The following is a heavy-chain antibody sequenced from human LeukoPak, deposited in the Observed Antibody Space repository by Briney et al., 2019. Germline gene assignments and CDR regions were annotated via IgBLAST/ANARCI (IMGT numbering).Heavy chain of an antibody. CDR3: ARVAGIAAAGLDNYYYYYYMDV. CDR1: GGSISTYY. V-gene: IGHV4-38-2*02. Sequence: SETLSLICTVYGGSISTYYWGWIRQPPGKGLEWIGSIYHSGSTYYNPSLKSRVTISVDTSKNQFSLKLSSVTAADTAVYYCARVAGIAAAGLDNYYYYYYMDVWGKGTTVTVSS. CDR2: IYHSGST. D-gene: IGHD6-13*01. J-gene: IGHJ6*03.